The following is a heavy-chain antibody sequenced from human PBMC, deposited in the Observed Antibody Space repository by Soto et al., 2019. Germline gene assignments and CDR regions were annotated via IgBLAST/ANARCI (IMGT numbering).Heavy chain of an antibody. CDR3: ASRKVGEWLLVYNWFDT. J-gene: IGHJ5*02. CDR1: GGSFSGYS. D-gene: IGHD3-3*01. CDR2: INHSGST. Sequence: QVQLQQWGAGLLKPSETLSLTCAVYGGSFSGYSWSWIRQPPGKGREWIGEINHSGSTNYNPALKSPVTISVDTSKNQFSLKLSSVTAADTAVYYFASRKVGEWLLVYNWFDTWGQGTLVTVSS. V-gene: IGHV4-34*01.